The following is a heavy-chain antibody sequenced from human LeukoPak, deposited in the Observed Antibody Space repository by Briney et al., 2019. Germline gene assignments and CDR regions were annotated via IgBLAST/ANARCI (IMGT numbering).Heavy chain of an antibody. CDR2: IYSGGST. CDR3: ASRTTVTDADGFDI. V-gene: IGHV3-66*01. D-gene: IGHD4-17*01. J-gene: IGHJ3*02. Sequence: GGSLRLSCAASGFTVSSNYMSWVRQAPGKGLEWVSVIYSGGSTYNADSVKDRFTISRDNSKNTVYLQMNSLRAEDTAVYYCASRTTVTDADGFDIWGQGTMVTVSS. CDR1: GFTVSSNY.